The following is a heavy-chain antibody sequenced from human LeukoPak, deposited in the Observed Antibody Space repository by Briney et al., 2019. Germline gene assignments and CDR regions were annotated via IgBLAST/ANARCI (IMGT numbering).Heavy chain of an antibody. CDR2: INHSGST. J-gene: IGHJ5*02. V-gene: IGHV4-34*01. CDR1: GGSFSGYY. D-gene: IGHD4-11*01. CDR3: ARGPQNSDYSKGNWFDP. Sequence: SETLSLTSAVSGGSFSGYYWSWIRQPPGKGLEGIGEINHSGSTNYNPSLKSRVTISVDTSKNQFSLKLSSVTAADTAVYYCARGPQNSDYSKGNWFDPWGQGTLVTVCS.